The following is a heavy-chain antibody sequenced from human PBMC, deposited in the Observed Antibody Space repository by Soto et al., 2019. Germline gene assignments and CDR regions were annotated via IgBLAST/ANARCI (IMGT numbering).Heavy chain of an antibody. D-gene: IGHD3-16*02. CDR2: ISPYNGNT. CDR3: AREGGVWGSFRYFDY. CDR1: GYTFSSYV. Sequence: QVQLVQSGVEVQKPGASVKVSCKASGYTFSSYVINWLRQAPGQGLEWMGWISPYNGNTNYGQNLQCRVTMTTDTSTSIVDMERRSLRSDDTAVYYCAREGGVWGSFRYFDYWGQGTLVTVSP. J-gene: IGHJ4*02. V-gene: IGHV1-18*04.